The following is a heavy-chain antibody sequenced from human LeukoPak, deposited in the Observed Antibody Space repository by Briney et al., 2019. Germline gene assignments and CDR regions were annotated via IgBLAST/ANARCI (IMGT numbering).Heavy chain of an antibody. J-gene: IGHJ4*02. CDR1: GLPFSSHT. D-gene: IGHD6-13*01. CDR3: TRDQPFSSLDH. Sequence: GGSLKLSCAASGLPFSSHTMNWVRQAPGKGLEWVSSIGGTNGYSFYAHSLKGRFTISRDNAKNSLSLLMNNLRAEDTAVYYCTRDQPFSSLDHSGQGILVTVSS. CDR2: IGGTNGYS. V-gene: IGHV3-21*01.